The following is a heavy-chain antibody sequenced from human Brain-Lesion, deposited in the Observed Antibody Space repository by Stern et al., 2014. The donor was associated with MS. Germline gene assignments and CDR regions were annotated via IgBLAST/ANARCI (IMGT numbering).Heavy chain of an antibody. Sequence: QVQLVESGPGLVKPSETLSLTCTVSGGSISSSTYYWAWIRQPPGKGLEWIGNIYYIGFTYYNPSLKSRVTISVDMSKNQFALKLSSVTAADTAIYYCARHDSVPRPSQLYSARDRGPGYFDYWGQGTLVTVSS. CDR3: ARHDSVPRPSQLYSARDRGPGYFDY. CDR2: IYYIGFT. V-gene: IGHV4-39*01. D-gene: IGHD1-26*01. J-gene: IGHJ4*02. CDR1: GGSISSSTYY.